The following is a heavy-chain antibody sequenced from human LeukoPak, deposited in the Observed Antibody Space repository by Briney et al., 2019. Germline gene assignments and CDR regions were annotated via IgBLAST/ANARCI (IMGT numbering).Heavy chain of an antibody. J-gene: IGHJ3*02. D-gene: IGHD1-26*01. Sequence: WIRQAPGKGLEWVSYISRSSSTISYADSVKGRFTISRDNAKNSLYLQMNSLRDEDTAVYYCARDSASGSYRHAFDIWGQGTMVTVSS. V-gene: IGHV3-48*02. CDR3: ARDSASGSYRHAFDI. CDR2: ISRSSSTI.